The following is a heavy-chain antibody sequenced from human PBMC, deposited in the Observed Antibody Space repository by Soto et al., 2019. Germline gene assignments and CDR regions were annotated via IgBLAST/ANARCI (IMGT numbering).Heavy chain of an antibody. Sequence: GGSLRLSCAASGFTFSNVWMSWVRQAPGKGLEWVGFIRSKAYGGTTEYAASVKGRFTISRDDSKSIAYLQMNSLKTEDTAVYYCTRDPPYYYDSSGYQPTKNFDYWGQGTLVTVSS. D-gene: IGHD3-22*01. V-gene: IGHV3-49*04. J-gene: IGHJ4*02. CDR3: TRDPPYYYDSSGYQPTKNFDY. CDR1: GFTFSNVW. CDR2: IRSKAYGGTT.